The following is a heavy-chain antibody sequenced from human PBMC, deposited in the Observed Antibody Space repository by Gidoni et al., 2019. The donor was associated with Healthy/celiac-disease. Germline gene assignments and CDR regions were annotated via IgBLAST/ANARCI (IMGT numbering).Heavy chain of an antibody. J-gene: IGHJ4*02. CDR1: GFTFSSDS. CDR2: ISSSCSPI. D-gene: IGHD3-9*01. Sequence: EVQLVESGGGLVQPGGSLRLSCAAAGFTFSSDSMNWVRQAPGKGLEWVSYISSSCSPIYYAYSVKGRFTISRDNAKNSLYLQMNSLRAEDTAVYYCAREWGGITVYDYWGQGTLVTVSS. CDR3: AREWGGITVYDY. V-gene: IGHV3-48*01.